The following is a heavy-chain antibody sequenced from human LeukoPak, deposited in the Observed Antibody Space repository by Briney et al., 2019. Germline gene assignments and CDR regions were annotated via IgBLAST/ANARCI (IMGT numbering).Heavy chain of an antibody. J-gene: IGHJ5*02. V-gene: IGHV1-8*01. CDR3: ARVRGDYDFWSGSNCFDP. Sequence: GASVKVSCKDSGYTFTSYDINWVRQATGQGLEWMGWMNPNSGNTGYAQKFQGRVTMTRNTSISTAYMELSSLRSEDTAVYYCARVRGDYDFWSGSNCFDPWGQGTLVTVSS. D-gene: IGHD3-3*01. CDR2: MNPNSGNT. CDR1: GYTFTSYD.